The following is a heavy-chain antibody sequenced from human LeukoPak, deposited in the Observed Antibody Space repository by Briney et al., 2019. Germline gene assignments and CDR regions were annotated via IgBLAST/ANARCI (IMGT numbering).Heavy chain of an antibody. CDR1: SGSIGSSNYY. CDR2: IYYSGIA. D-gene: IGHD6-19*01. V-gene: IGHV4-39*01. Sequence: SETLSLTCTVSSGSIGSSNYYWGWIRQPPGKGLEWIGSIYYSGIAYYNPTLKSRVTISVDASRSHFSLRLSSVTAADTAVYYCARQVNSMAGTHFDVWGLGTLVPVSS. CDR3: ARQVNSMAGTHFDV. J-gene: IGHJ4*02.